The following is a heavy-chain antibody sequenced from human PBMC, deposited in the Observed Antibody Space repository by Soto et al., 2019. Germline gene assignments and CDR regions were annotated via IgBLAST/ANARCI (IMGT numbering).Heavy chain of an antibody. J-gene: IGHJ4*02. Sequence: GGSLRLSCVASGFTLTTYGMSWVRQLPGKGLEWIAGSSSGGVRGLRTYYADSVKGRFTISRDNSKNMLYLQMSSLRVEDTAVYYCAKVPAIPGYNSDWYPEGTPSRVHYFDYWGQGTLVTVSS. CDR2: SSSGGVRGLRT. V-gene: IGHV3-23*01. CDR3: AKVPAIPGYNSDWYPEGTPSRVHYFDY. D-gene: IGHD6-13*01. CDR1: GFTLTTYG.